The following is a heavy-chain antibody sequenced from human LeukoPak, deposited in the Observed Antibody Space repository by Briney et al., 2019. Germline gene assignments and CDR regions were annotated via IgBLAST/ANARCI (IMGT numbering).Heavy chain of an antibody. Sequence: SETLSLTCTVSGGSISSSSYYWGWIRQPPGKGLEWIGEINHSGSTNYNPSLKSRVTISVDTSKNQFSLKLSSVTAADTAVYYCARGELELPNWFDPWGQGTLVTVSS. CDR1: GGSISSSSYY. CDR3: ARGELELPNWFDP. V-gene: IGHV4-39*07. J-gene: IGHJ5*02. D-gene: IGHD1-7*01. CDR2: INHSGST.